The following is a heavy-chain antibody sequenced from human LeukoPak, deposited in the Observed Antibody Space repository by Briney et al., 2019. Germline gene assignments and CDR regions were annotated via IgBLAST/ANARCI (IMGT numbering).Heavy chain of an antibody. CDR2: IDPSDSYT. J-gene: IGHJ5*02. D-gene: IGHD4-17*01. V-gene: IGHV5-10-1*01. CDR3: ATSPPVVGDYANWFDP. CDR1: GYSFTSYW. Sequence: GESLRISCKGSGYSFTSYWISWVRQMPGKGLEWMGRIDPSDSYTNYSPSFQGHVTISADKSISTAYLQWSSLKASDTAMYYCATSPPVVGDYANWFDPWGQGTLVTVYS.